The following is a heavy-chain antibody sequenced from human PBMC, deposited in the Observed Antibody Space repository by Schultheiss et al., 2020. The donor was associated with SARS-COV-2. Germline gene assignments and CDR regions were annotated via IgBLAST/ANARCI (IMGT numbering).Heavy chain of an antibody. V-gene: IGHV4-39*07. J-gene: IGHJ6*03. CDR1: GGSVTSGTYY. D-gene: IGHD6-13*01. Sequence: SETLSLTCTVSGGSVTSGTYYWSWIRQPPGKGLEWIGSIYYSGSTYYNSSLKSRVTTSVDTSKNQFSLKLSSVTAADTAVYSCARGAAGTDYYYYMDVWGKGTTVTVSS. CDR2: IYYSGST. CDR3: ARGAAGTDYYYYMDV.